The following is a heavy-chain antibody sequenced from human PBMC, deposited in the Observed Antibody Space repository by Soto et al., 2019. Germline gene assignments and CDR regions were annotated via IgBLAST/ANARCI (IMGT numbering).Heavy chain of an antibody. CDR2: INHSGST. V-gene: IGHV4-34*01. J-gene: IGHJ4*02. Sequence: PSETLSLTCAVYGGSFSGYYWTWIRQPPGAGLEWIGEINHSGSTNYKPSLRGRVTISVDTSKNQLSLRVTSVTAADTAVYYCARGRTLITGTSLDYGGQGXLVTVST. D-gene: IGHD1-20*01. CDR3: ARGRTLITGTSLDY. CDR1: GGSFSGYY.